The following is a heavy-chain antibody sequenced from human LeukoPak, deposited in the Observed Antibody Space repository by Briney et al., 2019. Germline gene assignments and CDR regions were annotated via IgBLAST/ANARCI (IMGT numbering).Heavy chain of an antibody. J-gene: IGHJ4*02. Sequence: ASVKVSCKASGYTFTRYGVIWVRQAPGQGLEWMGWINTNTGYPTYGQGFTGRFVFSLDTSVSTAYLQISSLKAEDTAVYHCAREAIAAGKDVDYWGQGTLVTVSS. D-gene: IGHD6-13*01. CDR3: AREAIAAGKDVDY. CDR1: GYTFTRYG. CDR2: INTNTGYP. V-gene: IGHV7-4-1*02.